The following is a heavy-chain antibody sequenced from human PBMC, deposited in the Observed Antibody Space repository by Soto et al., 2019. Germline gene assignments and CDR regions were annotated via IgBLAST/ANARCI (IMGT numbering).Heavy chain of an antibody. Sequence: GGSLRLSCVGSGFTFSRYGMHWVRQAPGKGLERVGVISSDRVTKYYADSVKGRFSISRDNSKNTLYLQMNSLRPDDSAVYYCAKEEMAAATYRGFYQYYTLDVWGQGTTVTVSS. D-gene: IGHD2-15*01. CDR1: GFTFSRYG. V-gene: IGHV3-30*18. CDR3: AKEEMAAATYRGFYQYYTLDV. J-gene: IGHJ6*02. CDR2: ISSDRVTK.